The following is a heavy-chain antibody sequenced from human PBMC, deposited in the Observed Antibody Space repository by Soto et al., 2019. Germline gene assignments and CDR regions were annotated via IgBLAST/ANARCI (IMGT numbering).Heavy chain of an antibody. CDR1: GHILTELS. CDR2: FDPEDGET. CDR3: AAKRIALVRGVIIPQFYFDY. V-gene: IGHV1-24*01. J-gene: IGHJ4*02. Sequence: ASVKVSCKVSGHILTELSMHWVRQAPGKGLEWMGGFDPEDGETIYSQYFQGRVTMTEDTSTNTGYLELSSLTSEDTAVYYCAAKRIALVRGVIIPQFYFDYWGQGTLVTVSS. D-gene: IGHD3-10*01.